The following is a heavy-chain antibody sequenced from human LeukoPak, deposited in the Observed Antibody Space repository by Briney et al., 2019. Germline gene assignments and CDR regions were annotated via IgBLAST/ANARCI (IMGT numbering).Heavy chain of an antibody. Sequence: SETLSLTCTVSGGSISSYYWNWIRQAPGKALEWIGHIHNNGDTAYNFSLKSRVTISMDTPKNQFSLKLSSVTAADTAVYYCGRWGYFDSGNYFVVDYWGQGTVVTVSS. CDR1: GGSISSYY. D-gene: IGHD3-22*01. J-gene: IGHJ4*02. CDR3: GRWGYFDSGNYFVVDY. V-gene: IGHV4-59*01. CDR2: IHNNGDT.